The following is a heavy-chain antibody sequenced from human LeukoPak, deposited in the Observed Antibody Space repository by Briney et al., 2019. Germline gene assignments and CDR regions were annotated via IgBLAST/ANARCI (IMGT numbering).Heavy chain of an antibody. J-gene: IGHJ4*02. Sequence: ASVKVSCKASGYTFSDLYIHWVRQAPGQGLEYVGWITPKSGDTYSPQRFQGRVTMTRDASISTAYMELSSLRSDDTAVYFCARVRLADERAWAYWGQGTLVTVSS. CDR3: ARVRLADERAWAY. CDR2: ITPKSGDT. CDR1: GYTFSDLY. V-gene: IGHV1-2*02. D-gene: IGHD3-3*02.